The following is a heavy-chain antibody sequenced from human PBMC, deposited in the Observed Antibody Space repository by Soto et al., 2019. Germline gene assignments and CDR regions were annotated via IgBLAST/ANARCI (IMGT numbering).Heavy chain of an antibody. V-gene: IGHV4-61*01. CDR2: IYHSGST. D-gene: IGHD5-12*01. CDR1: GASVSSDSHY. Sequence: QVQLQESGPGLVKPSETLSLTCIVSGASVSSDSHYWTWIRQPPGKGLEWIGYIYHSGSTNYNPSLRSRVAMSLDTSKNQFSLRLSSVTTADTAVYFCARDYQYSGYDFVSRFDYWGQGALITVSS. CDR3: ARDYQYSGYDFVSRFDY. J-gene: IGHJ4*02.